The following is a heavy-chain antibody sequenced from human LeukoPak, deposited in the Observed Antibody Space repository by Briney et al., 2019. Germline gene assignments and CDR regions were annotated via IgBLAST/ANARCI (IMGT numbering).Heavy chain of an antibody. Sequence: PSETLSLTCTVSGGSISSGGYPWSWIRQHPGKGLEWIGYIYYSGSTYYNPSLKSRVTISVDTSKNQFSLKLSSVTAADTAVYYCARGGSSWYINWGQGTLVTVSS. CDR3: ARGGSSWYIN. CDR1: GGSISSGGYP. CDR2: IYYSGST. V-gene: IGHV4-31*03. J-gene: IGHJ4*02. D-gene: IGHD6-13*01.